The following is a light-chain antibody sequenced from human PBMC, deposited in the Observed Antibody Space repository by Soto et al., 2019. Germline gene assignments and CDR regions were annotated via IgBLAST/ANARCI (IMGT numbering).Light chain of an antibody. CDR3: QQSYSTTWT. CDR2: AAS. CDR1: QGISTY. Sequence: DIQMTQSTSSLSASVGDRVTITCRASQGISTYLNWYQRKPGKAPKLLIYAASSLQSGVPSRFSGSGSETDFTLTISSLQPEDFATYSCQQSYSTTWTFGQRSMVDI. J-gene: IGKJ1*01. V-gene: IGKV1-39*01.